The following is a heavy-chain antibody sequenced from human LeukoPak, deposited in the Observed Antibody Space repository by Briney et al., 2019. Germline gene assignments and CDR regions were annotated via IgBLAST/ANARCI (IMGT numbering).Heavy chain of an antibody. CDR3: ARDGPSIAAAGMGY. Sequence: PGRSLRLSCAASGFTFSSYAMHWVRQAPGKGLEWVAVISYDGSNKYYADSVKGRFTISRDNSKNTLYLQMNSLRAEDTAVYYCARDGPSIAAAGMGYWGQGTLVTVSS. J-gene: IGHJ4*02. CDR2: ISYDGSNK. D-gene: IGHD6-13*01. V-gene: IGHV3-30-3*01. CDR1: GFTFSSYA.